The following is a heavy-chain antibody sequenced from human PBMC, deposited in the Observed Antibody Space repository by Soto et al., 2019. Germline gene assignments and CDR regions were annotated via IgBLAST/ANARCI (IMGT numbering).Heavy chain of an antibody. J-gene: IGHJ5*02. CDR3: ARSYYYGSGSYPWFDP. CDR2: IYYSGST. CDR1: GGSISSYY. D-gene: IGHD3-10*01. Sequence: SETLSLTCTVSGGSISSYYWSWIRQPPGKGLEWIGYIYYSGSTNYNPSLKSRVTISVDTSKNQFSLKLGSVTAADTAVYYCARSYYYGSGSYPWFDPWGQGTLVTVSS. V-gene: IGHV4-59*01.